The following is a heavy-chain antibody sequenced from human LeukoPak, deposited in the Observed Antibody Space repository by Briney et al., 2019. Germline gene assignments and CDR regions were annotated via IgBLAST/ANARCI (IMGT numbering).Heavy chain of an antibody. J-gene: IGHJ4*02. CDR2: MNPNSGNT. CDR3: AREQRGNLDY. D-gene: IGHD1/OR15-1a*01. Sequence: APVKVSCKASGYTFTSYDINWVRQATGQGLEWMGWMNPNSGNTGYAQKFQGRVTMTRDMSTSTVYMELSSLRSEDTAVYYCAREQRGNLDYWGQGTLVTVSS. V-gene: IGHV1-8*01. CDR1: GYTFTSYD.